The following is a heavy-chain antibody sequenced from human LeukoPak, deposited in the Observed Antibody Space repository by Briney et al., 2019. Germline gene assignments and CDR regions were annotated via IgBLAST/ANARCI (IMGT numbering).Heavy chain of an antibody. D-gene: IGHD3-22*01. Sequence: ASVKVSCKASGYTFTSYGISWVRQAPGQGLEWMGWISAYNGNTNYAQKLQGRVTMTTDTSTSTAYMELRSLRSDDTAVYYCARDPGYDSSGYTFDYWGQGTLVTVSS. CDR2: ISAYNGNT. CDR3: ARDPGYDSSGYTFDY. V-gene: IGHV1-18*01. CDR1: GYTFTSYG. J-gene: IGHJ4*02.